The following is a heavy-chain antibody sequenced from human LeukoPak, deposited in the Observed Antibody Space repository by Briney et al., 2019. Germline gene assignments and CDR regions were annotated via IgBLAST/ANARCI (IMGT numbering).Heavy chain of an antibody. CDR1: GFTLDSYA. D-gene: IGHD6-19*01. V-gene: IGHV3-30*18. CDR2: ISYDGNNK. J-gene: IGHJ4*02. CDR3: AKDRVGEGVAAIDY. Sequence: GGSLRFSCAASGFTLDSYAMHWVRQAPGKGLEWVAVISYDGNNKDYEDSVKGRFTISRDNSKNTVHLHMNSLRTEDTAVYFCAKDRVGEGVAAIDYWGQGTLVTVSS.